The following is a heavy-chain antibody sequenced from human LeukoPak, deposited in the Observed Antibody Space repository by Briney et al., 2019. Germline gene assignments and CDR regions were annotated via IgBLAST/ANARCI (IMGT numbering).Heavy chain of an antibody. CDR1: GYTFTSYY. Sequence: ASVKVSCKASGYTFTSYYMHWVRQAPGQGLEWMGIINPSGGSTSYAQKFQGRVTMTRDMSTSTVYMELSRLRSDDTAVYYCARPLWFGEFDAFDYWGQGTLVTVSS. J-gene: IGHJ4*02. V-gene: IGHV1-46*01. CDR3: ARPLWFGEFDAFDY. D-gene: IGHD3-10*01. CDR2: INPSGGST.